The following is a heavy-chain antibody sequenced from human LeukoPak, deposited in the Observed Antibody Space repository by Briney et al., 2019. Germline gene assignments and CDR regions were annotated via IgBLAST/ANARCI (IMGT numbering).Heavy chain of an antibody. CDR1: GGTLSTYA. CDR2: IIPMVGTA. D-gene: IGHD2-2*01. V-gene: IGHV1-69*13. Sequence: ASVKVSCKASGGTLSTYAISWVRQAPGQGLEWVGVIIPMVGTATYAQRLQGRVTITADESTSTAYMELSSLRSEDTAVYYCARDLYCNRTSCSVWGQGTLVIVSS. CDR3: ARDLYCNRTSCSV. J-gene: IGHJ4*02.